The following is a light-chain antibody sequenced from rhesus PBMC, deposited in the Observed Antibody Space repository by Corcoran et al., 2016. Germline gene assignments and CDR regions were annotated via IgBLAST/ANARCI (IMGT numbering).Light chain of an antibody. CDR3: YQHSSGYS. Sequence: QVILTQSPATLSLSPGERATLSCRASQRVSSYLAWYQQKPGQAPRLRIYGASSRATVIPDRISGSGSGTDFTLTISSLEPEDVRVYHCYQHSSGYSFGQGTKVEIK. CDR1: QRVSSY. CDR2: GAS. J-gene: IGKJ2*01. V-gene: IGKV3-10*01.